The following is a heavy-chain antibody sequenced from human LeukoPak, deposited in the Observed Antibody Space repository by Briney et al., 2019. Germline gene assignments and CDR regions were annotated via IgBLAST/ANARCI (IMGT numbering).Heavy chain of an antibody. D-gene: IGHD4-17*01. Sequence: GGSLRLSCTASGFTFSSYAMHWVRQAPGKGLEYVSAINNNGNSTYYANSVKGRFTISRDNSKNTLYLQMGNLRGGDMAVYYCAREVYGDYDMDVWGRGTTVIVSS. J-gene: IGHJ6*02. CDR3: AREVYGDYDMDV. CDR2: INNNGNST. V-gene: IGHV3-64*01. CDR1: GFTFSSYA.